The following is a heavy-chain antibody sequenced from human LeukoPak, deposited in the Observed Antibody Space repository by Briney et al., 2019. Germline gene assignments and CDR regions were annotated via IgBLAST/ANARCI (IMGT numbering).Heavy chain of an antibody. J-gene: IGHJ3*02. V-gene: IGHV3-21*01. D-gene: IGHD3-22*01. CDR3: ARDNYYDSSGYPDI. Sequence: GGSLRLSCAASGFTFSRYSMKGVRQAPGKGVEGVSSISSSSSYIYYADSVKGRFTISRDNAKNSLYLQMNSLRAEDTAVYYCARDNYYDSSGYPDIWGQGTMVTVSS. CDR2: ISSSSSYI. CDR1: GFTFSRYS.